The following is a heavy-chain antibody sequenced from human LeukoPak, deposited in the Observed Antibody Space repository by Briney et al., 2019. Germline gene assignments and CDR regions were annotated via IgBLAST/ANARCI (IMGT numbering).Heavy chain of an antibody. CDR2: IYTDGST. D-gene: IGHD4-11*01. V-gene: IGHV4-4*07. Sequence: SETLSLTCSVSGGSIRSSYWSWLRQPAGKGLEWIGRIYTDGSTNYNPSLKSRVTMSVDTSKNQFSLKLNSVTAADTAIYYCAREGRSGHPNDYSNDYWGQGTLVTVSS. CDR3: AREGRSGHPNDYSNDY. J-gene: IGHJ4*02. CDR1: GGSIRSSY.